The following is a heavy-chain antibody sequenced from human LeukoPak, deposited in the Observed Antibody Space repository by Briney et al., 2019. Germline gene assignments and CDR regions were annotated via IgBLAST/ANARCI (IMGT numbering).Heavy chain of an antibody. V-gene: IGHV4-59*12. Sequence: ASETLSLTCTVSGGSISSYYWSWIRQPPGKGLEWIGYIYYSGSTNYNPSLKSRVTISVDTSKNQFSLKLSSVTAADTAVYYCARDDYSNLGDFDYWGQGTLVTVSS. CDR3: ARDDYSNLGDFDY. CDR1: GGSISSYY. CDR2: IYYSGST. D-gene: IGHD4-11*01. J-gene: IGHJ4*02.